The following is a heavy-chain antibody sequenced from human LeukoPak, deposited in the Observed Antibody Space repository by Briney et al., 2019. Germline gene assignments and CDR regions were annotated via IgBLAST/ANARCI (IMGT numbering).Heavy chain of an antibody. D-gene: IGHD1-26*01. CDR3: ARDVPMYSGSHLYYYMDV. CDR2: IYYSGST. J-gene: IGHJ6*03. CDR1: AGSISLYNTYY. Sequence: SETLSLTCTVSAGSISLYNTYYWNWIRQSPGKGLEWIGYIYYSGSTSYNPSLKSRVTISVDTSKNQFSLKLSSVTAADTAVYYCARDVPMYSGSHLYYYMDVWGKGTTVTVSS. V-gene: IGHV4-59*01.